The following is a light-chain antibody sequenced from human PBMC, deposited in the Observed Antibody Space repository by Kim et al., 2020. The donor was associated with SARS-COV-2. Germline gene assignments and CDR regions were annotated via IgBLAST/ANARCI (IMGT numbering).Light chain of an antibody. V-gene: IGKV3D-11*01. CDR1: QGVGNF. CDR3: QQRHNWPLT. CDR2: DAS. J-gene: IGKJ4*01. Sequence: SLSPEESATLSCRSRQGVGNFLAWYQQKPGQAPRLLIYDASIRATGIPHRFSGGGSGTEFILTISNLEPEDFAVYYCQQRHNWPLTFGGGTRMEI.